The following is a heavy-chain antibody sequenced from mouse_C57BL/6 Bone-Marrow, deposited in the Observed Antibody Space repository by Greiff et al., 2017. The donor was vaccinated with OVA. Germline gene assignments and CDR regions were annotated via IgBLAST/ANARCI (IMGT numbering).Heavy chain of an antibody. J-gene: IGHJ3*01. D-gene: IGHD2-1*01. Sequence: QVQLQQPGAELVRPGSSVKLSCKASGYTFTSYWMHWVKQRPIQGLEWIGNIDPSDSETHYNQKFKDKATLTVDKSSSTAYMQLSSLTSEDSAVYYYAREDFYYRFAYWGQGTLVTVSA. CDR2: IDPSDSET. V-gene: IGHV1-52*01. CDR3: AREDFYYRFAY. CDR1: GYTFTSYW.